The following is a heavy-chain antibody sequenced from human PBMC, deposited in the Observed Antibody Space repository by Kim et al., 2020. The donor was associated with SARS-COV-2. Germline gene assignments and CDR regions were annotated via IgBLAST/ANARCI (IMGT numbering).Heavy chain of an antibody. J-gene: IGHJ3*02. CDR1: GLTVSSNY. V-gene: IGHV3-53*01. Sequence: VGSLRLSCAASGLTVSSNYMSWVRQAPGKGLEWVSVIYSGGSTYYADSVKGRFTISRDNSKNTLYVQMHSLRVEDTAVYYCARGGGRDAFDIWGQGTMVT. D-gene: IGHD3-16*01. CDR2: IYSGGST. CDR3: ARGGGRDAFDI.